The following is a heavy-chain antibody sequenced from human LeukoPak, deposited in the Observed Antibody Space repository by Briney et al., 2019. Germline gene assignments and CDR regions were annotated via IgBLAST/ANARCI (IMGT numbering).Heavy chain of an antibody. J-gene: IGHJ6*02. D-gene: IGHD6-13*01. V-gene: IGHV3-48*01. CDR3: ARDLPQMYNSSWHTYYYYYYGMDV. Sequence: GGSLRLSCAASGFTFSSYSMNWVRQAPGKGLEWVSYISSSSSTIYYADSVKGRFTISRDNAKNSLYLQMNSLRAEDTAVYYCARDLPQMYNSSWHTYYYYYYGMDVWGQGTTVTVSS. CDR1: GFTFSSYS. CDR2: ISSSSSTI.